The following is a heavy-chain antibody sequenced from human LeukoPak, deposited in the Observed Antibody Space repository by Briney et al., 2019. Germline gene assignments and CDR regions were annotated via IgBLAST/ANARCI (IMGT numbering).Heavy chain of an antibody. CDR1: GFTFSSYS. V-gene: IGHV3-64*02. J-gene: IGHJ6*03. CDR2: INSDGGST. D-gene: IGHD3-16*01. Sequence: GGSRRLSCAASGFTFSSYSMYWVRQAPGRGLEYVSAINSDGGSTYYADSVKGRFTISRDHSKNTLYLQMGSLSAEDMAVYYCAKGAYYYMDVWGKGTTVSVSS. CDR3: AKGAYYYMDV.